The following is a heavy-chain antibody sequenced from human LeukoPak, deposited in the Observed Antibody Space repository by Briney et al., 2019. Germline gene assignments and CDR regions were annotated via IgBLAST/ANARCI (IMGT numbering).Heavy chain of an antibody. CDR2: IYSGGST. CDR1: GFTVSSNY. V-gene: IGHV3-66*02. J-gene: IGHJ3*02. CDR3: ARARIVVVIAIPNAFDI. Sequence: GGSLRLSCAASGFTVSSNYMSWVRQAPGKGLEWVSVIYSGGSTYYADSVKGRFTISRDNFKNTLYLQMNSLRAEDTAVYYCARARIVVVIAIPNAFDIWGQGTMVTVSS. D-gene: IGHD2-21*01.